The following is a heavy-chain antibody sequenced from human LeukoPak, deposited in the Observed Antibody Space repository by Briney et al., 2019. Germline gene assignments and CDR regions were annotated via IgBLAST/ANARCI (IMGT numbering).Heavy chain of an antibody. J-gene: IGHJ4*02. CDR1: GVSISSYY. Sequence: SETLSLTSTVSGVSISSYYWSWNRNPPGKGLEWIGYVSYSGSTHYNPTLKSRATISADTSKNQFSLKLTSMTAADTAVYHCARGGEGYNYVYWGQGTLVTVSS. D-gene: IGHD5-24*01. CDR2: VSYSGST. V-gene: IGHV4-59*08. CDR3: ARGGEGYNYVY.